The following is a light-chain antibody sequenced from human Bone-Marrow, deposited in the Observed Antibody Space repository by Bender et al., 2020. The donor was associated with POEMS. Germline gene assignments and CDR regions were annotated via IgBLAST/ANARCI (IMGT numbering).Light chain of an antibody. V-gene: IGLV2-14*01. CDR3: CSYAGRSTWV. Sequence: QSALTQPASVSGSPGQSITISCTGTSSDVGGYNYVSWYQQNPGKAPKLMIYDVSNRPSGVSNRFSGSKSGNTASLTLSGLQAEDEADYYCCSYAGRSTWVFGGGTKVTVL. J-gene: IGLJ3*02. CDR2: DVS. CDR1: SSDVGGYNY.